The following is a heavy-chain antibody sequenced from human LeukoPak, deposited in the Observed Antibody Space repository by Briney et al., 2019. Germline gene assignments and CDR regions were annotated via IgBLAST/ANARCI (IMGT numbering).Heavy chain of an antibody. CDR1: GFTFSSYG. Sequence: GGSLRPSCAASGFTFSSYGMHWVRQAPGKGLEWVAVIWYDGSNKYYADSVKGRFTISRDNSKNTLYLQMNSLRAEDTAVYYCARDWAPYYDILTGYTPDYWGQGTLVTVSS. J-gene: IGHJ4*02. CDR2: IWYDGSNK. V-gene: IGHV3-33*01. D-gene: IGHD3-9*01. CDR3: ARDWAPYYDILTGYTPDY.